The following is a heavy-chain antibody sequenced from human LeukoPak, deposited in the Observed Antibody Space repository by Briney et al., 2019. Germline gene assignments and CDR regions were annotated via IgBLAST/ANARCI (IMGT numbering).Heavy chain of an antibody. Sequence: GGSLRLSCAASGFTFSSYSMNWVRPAPGKGLEWVSSISSSSSYIYYADSVKGRFTISRDNAKNSLYLQMNSLRAEDTAVYYCARYGSGSYIWFDPWGQGTLVTVSS. V-gene: IGHV3-21*01. D-gene: IGHD3-10*01. J-gene: IGHJ5*02. CDR2: ISSSSSYI. CDR1: GFTFSSYS. CDR3: ARYGSGSYIWFDP.